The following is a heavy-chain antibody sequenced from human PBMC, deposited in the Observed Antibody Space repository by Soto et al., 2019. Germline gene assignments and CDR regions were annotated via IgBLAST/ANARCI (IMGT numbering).Heavy chain of an antibody. Sequence: SETLSLTCAVYGGSFSGYYWSWIRQPPGKGLEWIGEINHSGSTNYNPSLKSRFTISVDTSKYQFSLKLSSVTASDTAVYYCSVLSGWSYCFDYWGQGTLVTVSS. D-gene: IGHD6-19*01. CDR1: GGSFSGYY. CDR3: SVLSGWSYCFDY. V-gene: IGHV4-34*03. J-gene: IGHJ4*02. CDR2: INHSGST.